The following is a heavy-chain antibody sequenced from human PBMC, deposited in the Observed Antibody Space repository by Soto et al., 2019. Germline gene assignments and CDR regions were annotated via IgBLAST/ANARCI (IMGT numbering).Heavy chain of an antibody. CDR2: ISSSSSSI. CDR1: GFTFSSYS. CDR3: AKKDIVATIGAFDI. Sequence: EVQLVESGGGLVKPGGSLRLSCAASGFTFSSYSMNWVRQAPGKGLEWVSSISSSSSSIYYADSVKGRLTISRDNAKNSLYLQMNSLRAEDTAVYYCAKKDIVATIGAFDIWGQGTMVTVSS. V-gene: IGHV3-21*01. D-gene: IGHD5-12*01. J-gene: IGHJ3*02.